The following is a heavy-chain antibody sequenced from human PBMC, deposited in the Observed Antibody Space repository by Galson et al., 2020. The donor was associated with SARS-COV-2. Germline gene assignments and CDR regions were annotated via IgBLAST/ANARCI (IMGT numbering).Heavy chain of an antibody. Sequence: GESLKISCAASGFTFSSYSMNWVRQAPGKGLEWVSSISSSSSYIYYADSVKGRFTISRDNAKNSLYLQMNSLRAEDTAVYYCARDYGRFTYYYDSSGYYYYYGMDVWGQGTTVTVSS. D-gene: IGHD3-22*01. CDR2: ISSSSSYI. CDR3: ARDYGRFTYYYDSSGYYYYYGMDV. V-gene: IGHV3-21*01. CDR1: GFTFSSYS. J-gene: IGHJ6*02.